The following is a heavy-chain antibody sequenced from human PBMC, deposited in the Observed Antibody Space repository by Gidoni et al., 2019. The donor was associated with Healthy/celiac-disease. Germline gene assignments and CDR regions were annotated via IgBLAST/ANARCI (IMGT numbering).Heavy chain of an antibody. V-gene: IGHV4-39*01. CDR1: GGSISSSSYY. CDR3: ARHLGRVVTASGFDY. CDR2: IYYSGST. Sequence: QLQLQESGPGLVKPSETLSLTCTVSGGSISSSSYYWGWIRQPPGKGLEWIGSIYYSGSTYYNPSLKSRVTISVDTSKNQFSLKLSSVTAADTAVYYCARHLGRVVTASGFDYWGQGTLVTVSS. J-gene: IGHJ4*02. D-gene: IGHD2-21*02.